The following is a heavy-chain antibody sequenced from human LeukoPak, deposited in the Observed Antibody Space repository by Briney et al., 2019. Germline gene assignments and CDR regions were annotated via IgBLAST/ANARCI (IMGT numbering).Heavy chain of an antibody. J-gene: IGHJ4*02. D-gene: IGHD6-19*01. CDR2: IYYSGSS. CDR1: GGSISSSTYY. CDR3: ATPGRIAVAGQFDY. Sequence: PSETLSLTCTVSGGSISSSTYYWAWIRQPPGKGLEWIGYIYYSGSSYYNPSLKSRVTISVDSSQNHFSPKLSSVTAADTATYYCATPGRIAVAGQFDYWGQGTLVAVSS. V-gene: IGHV4-39*02.